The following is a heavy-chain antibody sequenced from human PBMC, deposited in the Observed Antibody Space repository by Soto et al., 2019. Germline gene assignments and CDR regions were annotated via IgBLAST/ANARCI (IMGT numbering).Heavy chain of an antibody. V-gene: IGHV4-59*08. D-gene: IGHD2-15*01. CDR1: GGSISSYY. CDR3: ARHDLLAPLDY. CDR2: IYYSGST. J-gene: IGHJ4*02. Sequence: SETLSLTCTVSGGSISSYYWSWIRQPPGKGLEWIGYIYYSGSTNYNPSLKSRVTISVDTSKNQFSLKLSSVTAADTAVYYCARHDLLAPLDYWGQGTLVTVSS.